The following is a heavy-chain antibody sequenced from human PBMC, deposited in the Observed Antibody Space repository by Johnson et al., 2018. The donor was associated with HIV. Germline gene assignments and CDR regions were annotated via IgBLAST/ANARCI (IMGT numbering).Heavy chain of an antibody. CDR3: AREGATIEGRSTFDI. D-gene: IGHD5-24*01. CDR2: IRYDGSNK. Sequence: QVQLVESGGGVVQPGRSLRLSCAASGFTFGSYGMHWVRQAPGKGLEWVAFIRYDGSNKYYADSVKGRFTISRDNSKNTLYLKMNSLRAEDTAVYYCAREGATIEGRSTFDIWGQGTMVTVSS. V-gene: IGHV3-30*02. J-gene: IGHJ3*02. CDR1: GFTFGSYG.